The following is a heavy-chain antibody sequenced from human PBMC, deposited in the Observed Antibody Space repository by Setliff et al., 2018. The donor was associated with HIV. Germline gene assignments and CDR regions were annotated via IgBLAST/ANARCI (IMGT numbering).Heavy chain of an antibody. Sequence: GSLRLSCAASGFTVSDNYMSWVRQTPGKGLDWVSYISSSGNTIYYDYADSVKGRFTVSRDKAKNSLFLQMNSLRADDTAIYYWARHQRAKGAFDIWGQGTMVTVSS. CDR1: GFTVSDNY. J-gene: IGHJ3*02. CDR2: ISSSGNTI. V-gene: IGHV3-11*04. CDR3: ARHQRAKGAFDI.